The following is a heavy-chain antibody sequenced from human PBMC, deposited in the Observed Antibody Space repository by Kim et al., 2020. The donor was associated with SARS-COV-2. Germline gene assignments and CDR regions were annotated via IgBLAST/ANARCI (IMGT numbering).Heavy chain of an antibody. CDR2: IHYSGNT. CDR1: GDSTSNVNKY. D-gene: IGHD6-25*01. V-gene: IGHV4-39*01. J-gene: IGHJ4*02. Sequence: SETLSLTCQVSGDSTSNVNKYWAWIRQPPGRGLEWLGSIHYSGNTYYNPSLEDRVTISVDTSKNHFSLKLRSVTAADTAFYYCATQPRRDGYNPFDYWGRVTLVTVSS. CDR3: ATQPRRDGYNPFDY.